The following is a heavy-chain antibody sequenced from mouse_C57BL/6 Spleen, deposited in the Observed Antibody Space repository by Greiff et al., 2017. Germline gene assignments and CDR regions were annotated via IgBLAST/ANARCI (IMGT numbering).Heavy chain of an antibody. D-gene: IGHD2-2*01. CDR2: ISSGGDYI. Sequence: EVQVVESGEGLVKPGGSLKLSCAASGFTFSSYAMSWVRQTPEKRLEWVAYISSGGDYIYYADTVKGRFTISRDNARNTLYLQMSSLKSEDTAMYYCTRGRGFSRGYDEFAYWGQGTLVTVSA. J-gene: IGHJ3*01. V-gene: IGHV5-9-1*02. CDR1: GFTFSSYA. CDR3: TRGRGFSRGYDEFAY.